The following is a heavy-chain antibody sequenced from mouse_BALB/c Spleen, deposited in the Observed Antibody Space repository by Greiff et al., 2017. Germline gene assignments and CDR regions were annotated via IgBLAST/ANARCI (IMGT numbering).Heavy chain of an antibody. CDR3: ARSYYRYDEAWFAY. J-gene: IGHJ3*01. CDR1: GYTFTSYW. D-gene: IGHD2-14*01. Sequence: VMLVESGAELAKPGASVKMSCKASGYTFTSYWMHWVKQRPGQGLEWIGYINPSTGYTEYNQKFKDKATLTADKSSSTAYMQLSSLTSEDSAVYYCARSYYRYDEAWFAYWGQGTLVTVSA. CDR2: INPSTGYT. V-gene: IGHV1-7*01.